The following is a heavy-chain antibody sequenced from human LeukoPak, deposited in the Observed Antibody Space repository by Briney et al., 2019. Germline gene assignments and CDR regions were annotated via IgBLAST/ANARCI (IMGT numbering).Heavy chain of an antibody. CDR2: IIPMFGTA. J-gene: IGHJ4*02. Sequence: WASVKVSCKASGGTFSSYAISWVRQAPGQGREWMGGIIPMFGTAKYAQKFQGRVTITADESTSTAYMELSSLRSEDTAVYYCARGRCSSTSCYSDYWGQGTLVTVSS. CDR3: ARGRCSSTSCYSDY. V-gene: IGHV1-69*13. D-gene: IGHD2-2*01. CDR1: GGTFSSYA.